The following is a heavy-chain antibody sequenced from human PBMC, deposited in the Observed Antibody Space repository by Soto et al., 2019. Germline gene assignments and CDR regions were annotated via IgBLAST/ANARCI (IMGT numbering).Heavy chain of an antibody. J-gene: IGHJ5*02. Sequence: SETLSLTSTVSGGSISSYYWSWIRQPAGKGLEWIGRIYTSGSTNYNPSLKSRVTMSVDTSKNQFSLKLSSVTAADTAVYYCAREGFLGYCSGGSCYSGPYNWFDPWGQGTLVTVSS. CDR3: AREGFLGYCSGGSCYSGPYNWFDP. CDR2: IYTSGST. CDR1: GGSISSYY. D-gene: IGHD2-15*01. V-gene: IGHV4-4*07.